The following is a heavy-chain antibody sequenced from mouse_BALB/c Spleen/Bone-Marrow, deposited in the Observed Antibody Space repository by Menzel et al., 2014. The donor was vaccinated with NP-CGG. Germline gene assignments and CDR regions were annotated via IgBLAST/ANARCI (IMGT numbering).Heavy chain of an antibody. CDR2: INPDSSAI. CDR1: GFDFSRYW. CDR3: ARPYYRYLYFDY. J-gene: IGHJ2*01. V-gene: IGHV4-1*02. Sequence: EVQLAESGGGLVQPGGSLKLSCAASGFDFSRYWMNWVRQAPGKGLEWIGEINPDSSAIIYTPSLKDKFIISRDNAKNTLFLQMSEVRSEDTALYYCARPYYRYLYFDYWGQGTTLPVSS. D-gene: IGHD2-14*01.